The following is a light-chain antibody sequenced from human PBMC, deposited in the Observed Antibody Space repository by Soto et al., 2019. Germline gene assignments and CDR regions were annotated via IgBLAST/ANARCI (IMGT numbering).Light chain of an antibody. CDR3: SSFTTNYFYV. Sequence: QSALTQPASVSGSPGQSITISCTGTGSDIDAYNYVSWYQQHPGKAPKLIIHGVTHRPSGVSTRFSASKSAYTASLTISGLQAEDEADYYCSSFTTNYFYVFGPGTKLTVL. CDR1: GSDIDAYNY. CDR2: GVT. J-gene: IGLJ1*01. V-gene: IGLV2-14*01.